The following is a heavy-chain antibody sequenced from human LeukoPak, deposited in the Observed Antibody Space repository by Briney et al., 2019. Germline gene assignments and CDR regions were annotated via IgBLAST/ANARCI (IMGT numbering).Heavy chain of an antibody. J-gene: IGHJ4*02. CDR2: MSATVITA. D-gene: IGHD3-22*01. Sequence: GGSLRLSCAASGFTFNSYAMSWVRQAPGKGLEWVSTMSATVITAFYADSVKGRFAISRHNSNETLYLQMNNLTAEDTAVYYCARAPYYFDSRGYYYFDSWGQGAQVTVSS. V-gene: IGHV3-23*01. CDR1: GFTFNSYA. CDR3: ARAPYYFDSRGYYYFDS.